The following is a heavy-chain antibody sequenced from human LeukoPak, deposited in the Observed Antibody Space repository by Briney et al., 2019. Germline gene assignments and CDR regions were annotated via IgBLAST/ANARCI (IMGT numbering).Heavy chain of an antibody. Sequence: GGSLRLSCAASGFVVSSNYMNWVRQAPGKGLEWVSFIHNDGSTFYADSVKGRFTISKDNSKNTVYLQMNSLRIEDTAVYYCAKDFRIGYSAHFDYWGQGALVTVSS. J-gene: IGHJ4*02. CDR1: GFVVSSNY. D-gene: IGHD2-21*01. CDR2: IHNDGST. CDR3: AKDFRIGYSAHFDY. V-gene: IGHV3-53*01.